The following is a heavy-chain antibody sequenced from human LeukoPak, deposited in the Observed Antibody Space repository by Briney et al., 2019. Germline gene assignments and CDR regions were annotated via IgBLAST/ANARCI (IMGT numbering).Heavy chain of an antibody. CDR2: ISWNSGSI. CDR3: AGMTTGPP. V-gene: IGHV3-9*01. CDR1: GFTFDDYA. D-gene: IGHD4-17*01. Sequence: GGSLRLSCAASGFTFDDYAMHWVRQAPGKGLEWVSGISWNSGSIGYAGSVKGRFTISRDNAKNSLYLQMNSLRAEDTALYYCAGMTTGPPWGQGTLVTVSS. J-gene: IGHJ5*02.